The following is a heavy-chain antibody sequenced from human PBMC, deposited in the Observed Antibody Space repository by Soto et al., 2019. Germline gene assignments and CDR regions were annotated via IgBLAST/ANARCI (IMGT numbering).Heavy chain of an antibody. V-gene: IGHV5-51*01. J-gene: IGHJ6*01. D-gene: IGHD2-2*01. CDR2: IYAGDSDT. CDR3: ARRRRGYCSSTSCRDYYYGMDV. CDR1: GDSFTRYW. Sequence: VESVKISCKGSGDSFTRYWIVWVLQMPGRGLECMGIIYAGDSDTRYSPSFQGQVTISADKSISTAYLQWSSLKASDTAMYYCARRRRGYCSSTSCRDYYYGMDVWGQGATVTVSS.